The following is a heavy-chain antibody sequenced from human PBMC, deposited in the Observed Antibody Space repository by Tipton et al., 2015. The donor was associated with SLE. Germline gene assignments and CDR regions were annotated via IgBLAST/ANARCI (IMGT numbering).Heavy chain of an antibody. V-gene: IGHV4-39*07. CDR3: AHSTIFGVVPHGWFDP. D-gene: IGHD3-3*01. Sequence: TLSLTCTVSGGSISSSSYYWGWFRHPPGKGLEWIGRMYYSGSTYYNPSLKSRVTISVDTSKNQFSLKLSSVTAADTAVYYCAHSTIFGVVPHGWFDPWGQGTLVTVSS. J-gene: IGHJ5*02. CDR2: MYYSGST. CDR1: GGSISSSSYY.